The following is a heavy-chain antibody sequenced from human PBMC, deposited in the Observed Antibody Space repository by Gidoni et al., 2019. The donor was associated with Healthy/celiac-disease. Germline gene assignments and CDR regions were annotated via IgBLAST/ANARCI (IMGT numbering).Heavy chain of an antibody. CDR3: AKDIRSESYFDY. CDR2: ISYDGSNK. V-gene: IGHV3-30*18. D-gene: IGHD3-3*01. Sequence: QMQLVESGGGVVQPGRSLRLSGAASGFTFSSYGMHLVRQAPGKGLEWVAVISYDGSNKYYADSVKGRFTISRDNSKNTLYLQMNSLRAEDTAVYYCAKDIRSESYFDYWGQGTLVTVSS. CDR1: GFTFSSYG. J-gene: IGHJ4*02.